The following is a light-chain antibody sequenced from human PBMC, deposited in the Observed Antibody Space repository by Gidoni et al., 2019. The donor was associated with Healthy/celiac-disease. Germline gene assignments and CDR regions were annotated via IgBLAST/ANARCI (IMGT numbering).Light chain of an antibody. CDR3: QQRSNWLT. CDR2: GAS. V-gene: IGKV3-11*01. Sequence: IVLTPSPATLSLSPGEIAILSCRASQSVSSYLAWYQQKPGQAPRLLIYGASIRATGISARCSGSGAGKDFTLTISRLEPEDFAVYYCQQRSNWLTFGGGTKVEIK. J-gene: IGKJ4*02. CDR1: QSVSSY.